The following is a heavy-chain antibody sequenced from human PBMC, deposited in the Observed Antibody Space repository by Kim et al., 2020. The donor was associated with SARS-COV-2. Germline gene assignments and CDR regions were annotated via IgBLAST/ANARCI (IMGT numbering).Heavy chain of an antibody. CDR3: ARAGIATTGYYYYGMEV. CDR2: IWYDGSDK. J-gene: IGHJ6*02. D-gene: IGHD6-13*01. CDR1: GFTFSNYG. V-gene: IGHV3-33*01. Sequence: GGSLRLSCAASGFTFSNYGLHWVRQAPGKGLEWVALIWYDGSDKYYADSVKGRFTISRDNSKNTLYLEMNSLRAGDTAVYYCARAGIATTGYYYYGMEVWGRGTTVTVSS.